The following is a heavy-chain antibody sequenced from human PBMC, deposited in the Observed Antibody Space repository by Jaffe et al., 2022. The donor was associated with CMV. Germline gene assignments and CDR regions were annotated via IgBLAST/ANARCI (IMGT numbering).Heavy chain of an antibody. CDR2: TFFGGSI. J-gene: IGHJ5*02. D-gene: IGHD2-21*01. V-gene: IGHV4-59*11. CDR3: ARLIVDSQHLRIDP. Sequence: QVQLQESGPGLVKSSETVSLTCTVSGDSISNHFWSWVRQPPGKGLEWIGHTFFGGSISYNPSLKSRVTISVDTSRNQFSLNLNSVTTADTAMYYCARLIVDSQHLRIDPWGQGTLVTVSS. CDR1: GDSISNHF.